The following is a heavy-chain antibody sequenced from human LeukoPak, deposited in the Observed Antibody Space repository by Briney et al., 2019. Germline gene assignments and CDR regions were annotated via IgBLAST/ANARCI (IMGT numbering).Heavy chain of an antibody. Sequence: GESLKISCKGSGYSFTNYWIGWVRQMPGKGLEWMGIIYPGDSDTRYSPSFQGQVTISADKSISSAYLQWSSLKASDTAMYYCAGRGTSSSFDYYYDMDVWGKGTTVTVSS. D-gene: IGHD6-6*01. V-gene: IGHV5-51*01. CDR1: GYSFTNYW. CDR2: IYPGDSDT. CDR3: AGRGTSSSFDYYYDMDV. J-gene: IGHJ6*03.